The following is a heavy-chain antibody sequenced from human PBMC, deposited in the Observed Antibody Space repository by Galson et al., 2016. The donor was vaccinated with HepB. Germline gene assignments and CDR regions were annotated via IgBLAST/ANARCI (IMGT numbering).Heavy chain of an antibody. V-gene: IGHV4-4*02. CDR1: GAPITTNNW. D-gene: IGHD5-12*01. J-gene: IGHJ6*03. CDR2: VYHSGIT. Sequence: SETLSLTCAVSGAPITTNNWWSWVRQSPGKGLEWIGEVYHSGITNYNPSLKSRLTLSLDKSKNQFSLKLKSVTAADTAIYYCAKATTPHYMDVWGKGTTVTVSS. CDR3: AKATTPHYMDV.